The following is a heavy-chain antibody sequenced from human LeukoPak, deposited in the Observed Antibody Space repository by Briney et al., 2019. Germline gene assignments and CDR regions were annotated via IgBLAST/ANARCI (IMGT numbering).Heavy chain of an antibody. CDR1: GYTFTDYF. CDR2: MNGNSGVT. Sequence: ASVKVSCEGAGYTFTDYFIHWVRQAPGQGPEWMGRMNGNSGVTMYAQTLQGRVTMTRDTSISTAYMELSRLTSDDTAVYYCARDLSSTSNWEFDYWGQGTLVTVSS. D-gene: IGHD7-27*01. V-gene: IGHV1-2*06. J-gene: IGHJ4*02. CDR3: ARDLSSTSNWEFDY.